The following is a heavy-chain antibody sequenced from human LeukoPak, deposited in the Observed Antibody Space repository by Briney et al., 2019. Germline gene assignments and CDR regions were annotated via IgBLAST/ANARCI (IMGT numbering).Heavy chain of an antibody. CDR1: GGTFSSYA. V-gene: IGHV1-69*13. J-gene: IGHJ6*03. CDR2: IIPIFGTA. Sequence: TVKVSCKASGGTFSSYAISWVRQAPGQGLEWMGGIIPIFGTANYAQKFQGRVTITADESTSTAYMELSSLRSEDTAVYYCARVVYSNYGYYYYYMDVWGKGTTFTVSS. D-gene: IGHD4-11*01. CDR3: ARVVYSNYGYYYYYMDV.